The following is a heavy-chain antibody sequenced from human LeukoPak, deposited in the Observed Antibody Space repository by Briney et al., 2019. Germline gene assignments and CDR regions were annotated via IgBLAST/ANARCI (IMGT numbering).Heavy chain of an antibody. CDR1: GFTFSNYW. D-gene: IGHD6-13*01. V-gene: IGHV3-7*01. CDR2: IQQDGSEK. CDR3: ARDGFSSSWYGRALDY. J-gene: IGHJ4*02. Sequence: GGSLRLSCAASGFTFSNYWMSWVRQAPGKGLEWVANIQQDGSEKYYVDSVKGRFTISRDNSRNTLYLQMNSLRAEDTAVYYCARDGFSSSWYGRALDYWGQGTLVTVSS.